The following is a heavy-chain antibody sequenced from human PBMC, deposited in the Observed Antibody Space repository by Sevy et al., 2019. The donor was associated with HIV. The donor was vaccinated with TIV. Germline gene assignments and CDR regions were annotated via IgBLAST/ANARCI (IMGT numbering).Heavy chain of an antibody. D-gene: IGHD3-10*01. V-gene: IGHV3-33*01. J-gene: IGHJ4*02. CDR1: GFTFSNYG. Sequence: GGSLRLSCAASGFTFSNYGMHWVRQAPGKGLEWVAVIWYDGINRYYADSVKGRFTISRDNSKNTLYLQMNILRAEDTAVYYCARDNLLPIMVSMVRGALLYYFDYWGQGTLVTVSS. CDR3: ARDNLLPIMVSMVRGALLYYFDY. CDR2: IWYDGINR.